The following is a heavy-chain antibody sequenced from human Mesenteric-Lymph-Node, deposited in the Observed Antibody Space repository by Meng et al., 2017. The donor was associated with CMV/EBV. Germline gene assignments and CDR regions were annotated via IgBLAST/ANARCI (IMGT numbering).Heavy chain of an antibody. J-gene: IGHJ4*02. D-gene: IGHD4-17*01. V-gene: IGHV6-1*01. Sequence: DRFSSNSAAWNWIRQSPSRGLEWLGRTYYRSNWYNDYALSVKSRITINPDTSKNQFSLQLNSVTPEDTAVYYCAREAYGDHLYYFDYWGQGTLVTVSS. CDR3: AREAYGDHLYYFDY. CDR1: DRFSSNSAA. CDR2: TYYRSNWYN.